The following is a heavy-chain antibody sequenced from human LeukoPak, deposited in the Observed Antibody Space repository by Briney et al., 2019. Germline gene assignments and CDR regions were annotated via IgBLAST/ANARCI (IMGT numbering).Heavy chain of an antibody. V-gene: IGHV1-18*01. CDR2: ISAYNGNT. D-gene: IGHD6-19*01. CDR3: ARPVAGYYYGMDV. J-gene: IGHJ6*02. Sequence: ASVKVSCKASGYTFTSYGISWVRQAPGQGLEWMGWISAYNGNTNYAQKLQGRVTMTTDTSTSTAYMELSSLRSEDTAVYYCARPVAGYYYGMDVWGQGTTVTVSX. CDR1: GYTFTSYG.